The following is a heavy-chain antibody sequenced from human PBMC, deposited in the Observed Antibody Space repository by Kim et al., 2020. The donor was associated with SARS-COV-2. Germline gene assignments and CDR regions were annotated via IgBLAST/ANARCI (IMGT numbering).Heavy chain of an antibody. Sequence: GSTYYNPSLKSRVTISVDTSKNQFSLKLSSVTAADTAVYYCAGYGDYWDYWGQGTLVTVSS. J-gene: IGHJ4*02. D-gene: IGHD4-17*01. CDR2: GST. CDR3: AGYGDYWDY. V-gene: IGHV4-39*01.